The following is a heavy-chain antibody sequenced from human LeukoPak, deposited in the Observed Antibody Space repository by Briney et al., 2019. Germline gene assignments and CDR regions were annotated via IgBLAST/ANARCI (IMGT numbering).Heavy chain of an antibody. CDR2: INPSGGST. CDR3: ATLTGGVIAVPY. V-gene: IGHV1-46*01. D-gene: IGHD6-19*01. Sequence: ASVKVPCKASGYTFTSYYMHWVRQAPGQGLEWMGIINPSGGSTSYAQKFQGRVTMTRDTSISTAYMELSRLRSDDTAVYYCATLTGGVIAVPYWGRGTLVTVSS. CDR1: GYTFTSYY. J-gene: IGHJ4*02.